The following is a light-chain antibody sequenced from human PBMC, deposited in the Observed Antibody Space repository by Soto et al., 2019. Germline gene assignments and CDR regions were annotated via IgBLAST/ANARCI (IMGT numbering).Light chain of an antibody. CDR3: QHSYNTPHT. CDR2: AAY. Sequence: DIPMTQSPSSLSASLGDRVTVTCRASQGITNSVNWYQQKPGKAPKLLVYAAYSLQSGVPSRFSGSGSGTEFTLTISSLQPEDFATYYCQHSYNTPHTFGQGTKLEIK. J-gene: IGKJ2*01. CDR1: QGITNS. V-gene: IGKV1-39*01.